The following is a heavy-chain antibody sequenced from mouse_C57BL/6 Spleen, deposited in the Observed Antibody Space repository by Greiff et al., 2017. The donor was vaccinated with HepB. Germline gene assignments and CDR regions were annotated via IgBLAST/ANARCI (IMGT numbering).Heavy chain of an antibody. CDR3: ARVGSGGFAY. J-gene: IGHJ3*01. D-gene: IGHD1-1*02. CDR2: IDPSDSYT. CDR1: GYTFTSYW. V-gene: IGHV1-59*01. Sequence: QVQLQQPGAELVRPGTSVKLSCKASGYTFTSYWMHWVKQRPGQGLEWIGVIDPSDSYTNYNQKFKGKATLTVDTSSSTAYMQLNSLTSEDSAVYCCARVGSGGFAYWGQGTLVTVSA.